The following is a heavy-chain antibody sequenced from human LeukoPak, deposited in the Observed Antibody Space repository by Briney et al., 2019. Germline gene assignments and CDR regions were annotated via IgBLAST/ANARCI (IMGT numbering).Heavy chain of an antibody. CDR3: PREPIPLWLYYGMDV. D-gene: IGHD5-18*01. CDR2: IRSKTYRGTT. V-gene: IGHV3-49*04. J-gene: IGHJ6*04. CDR1: GFTFGDYA. Sequence: PGGSLRLSCTASGFTFGDYAMSWVRQAPGKGLEWVGFIRSKTYRGTTEYAASVKGRFTISRDDSKSIAYLQMNSLKTEDTAVYYGPREPIPLWLYYGMDVGGKGPTVTVA.